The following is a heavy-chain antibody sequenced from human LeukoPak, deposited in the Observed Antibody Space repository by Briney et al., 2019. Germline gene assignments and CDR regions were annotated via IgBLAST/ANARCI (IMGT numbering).Heavy chain of an antibody. V-gene: IGHV1-69*04. CDR3: ARGGFGELPSDWFDP. Sequence: SVKVSCKASGGTFSSYAISWVRQAPGQGLEWMGRFIPILGIANYAQKFQGRVTITADKSTSTAYMELSSLRSEDTAVYYCARGGFGELPSDWFDPWGQGTLVTVSS. CDR1: GGTFSSYA. D-gene: IGHD3-10*01. J-gene: IGHJ5*02. CDR2: FIPILGIA.